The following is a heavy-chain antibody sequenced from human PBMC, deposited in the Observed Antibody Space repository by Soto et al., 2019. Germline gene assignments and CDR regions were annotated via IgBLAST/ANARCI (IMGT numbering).Heavy chain of an antibody. CDR2: ISAYNGNT. J-gene: IGHJ6*02. Sequence: GPSVKVSCKASGYTFTSYGISWVRQAPGQGLEWMGWISAYNGNTNYAQKLQGRVTMTTDTSTSTAYMELRSLRSDDTAVYYCARVGYGDLGGYYYYGMDVWGQGTTVTVSS. V-gene: IGHV1-18*01. CDR1: GYTFTSYG. D-gene: IGHD4-17*01. CDR3: ARVGYGDLGGYYYYGMDV.